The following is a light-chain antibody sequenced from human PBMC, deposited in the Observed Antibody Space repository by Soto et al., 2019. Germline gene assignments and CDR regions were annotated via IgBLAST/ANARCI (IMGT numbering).Light chain of an antibody. CDR3: SSYAGSNNLV. CDR2: EVS. CDR1: SSDVGGYNY. J-gene: IGLJ2*01. Sequence: QSALTQPPSASGSPGQSVTISCTGTSSDVGGYNYVSRYQQHPGKAPKLMIYEVSKRPSGVPDRFSGSKSGNTASLTVSGLQAEDDADYYCSSYAGSNNLVFGGGTKLIVL. V-gene: IGLV2-8*01.